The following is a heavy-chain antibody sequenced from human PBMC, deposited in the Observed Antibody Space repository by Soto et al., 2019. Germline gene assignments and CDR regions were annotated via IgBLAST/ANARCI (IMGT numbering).Heavy chain of an antibody. CDR2: TSASGITT. J-gene: IGHJ3*02. V-gene: IGHV3-23*01. D-gene: IGHD2-15*01. CDR3: ARRGGSCYGASCTFDI. Sequence: EVQLLDSGGGLVQPGGSLRISCAASGFAFPSHAMSWVRQAPGKGLEWVSSTSASGITTYYSDSVKGRLTISRDNTKNNLYLQMNSQRAEDTAVYQCARRGGSCYGASCTFDIWGQGTMVTVSS. CDR1: GFAFPSHA.